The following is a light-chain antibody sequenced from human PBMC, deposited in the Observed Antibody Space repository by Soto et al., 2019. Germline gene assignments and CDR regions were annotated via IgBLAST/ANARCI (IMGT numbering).Light chain of an antibody. CDR3: QQYGRSPLMYT. CDR1: QSVSSSY. Sequence: IVLTQSPGTLSLTPGERATLSCRASQSVSSSYLAWYQQKPGQAPRLLIYGASSRATGIPDRFSGSGSGTDFTLTISRLEPEDSAVYYCQQYGRSPLMYTFGQGTKLGV. CDR2: GAS. V-gene: IGKV3-20*01. J-gene: IGKJ2*01.